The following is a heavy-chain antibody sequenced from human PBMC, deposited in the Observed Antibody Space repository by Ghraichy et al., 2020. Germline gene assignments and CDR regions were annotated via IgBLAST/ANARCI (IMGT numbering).Heavy chain of an antibody. D-gene: IGHD3-16*02. CDR3: ARVRSYDYVWGSYRYTPDY. CDR2: INPNSGGT. CDR1: GYTFTGYY. Sequence: ASVKVSCKASGYTFTGYYMHWVRQAPGQGLEWMGWINPNSGGTNYAQKFQGRVTMTRDTSISTAYMELSRLRSDDTAVYYCARVRSYDYVWGSYRYTPDYWGQGTLVTVSS. V-gene: IGHV1-2*02. J-gene: IGHJ4*02.